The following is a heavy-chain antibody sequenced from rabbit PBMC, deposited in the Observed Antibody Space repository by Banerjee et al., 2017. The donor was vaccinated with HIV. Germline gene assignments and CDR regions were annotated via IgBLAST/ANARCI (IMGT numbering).Heavy chain of an antibody. V-gene: IGHV1S43*01. CDR2: IHYDGRT. CDR3: ARCNKYDDYGDVWLDL. CDR1: GIDISRYN. D-gene: IGHD2-1*01. Sequence: QQQLEESGGGLVKPGGTLTLTCKASGIDISRYNMQWVRQSPEKGLEYIGYIHYDGRTYYASWVNGRFTISVDNAQNTVYLQMTSLTGADTATYFCARCNKYDDYGDVWLDLWGPGTLVTVS. J-gene: IGHJ6*01.